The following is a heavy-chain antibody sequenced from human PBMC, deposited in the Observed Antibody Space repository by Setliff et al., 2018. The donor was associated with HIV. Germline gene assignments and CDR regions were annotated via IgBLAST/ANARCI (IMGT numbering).Heavy chain of an antibody. CDR3: AKDLYAGSSWPLDY. Sequence: PGGSLRLSCTASSFIFSNYEMHWVRQAPGKGLEWLSYISSGGDTIYYADSVKGRFTISRDNAENSLYLEINNVRVEDTAIYYCAKDLYAGSSWPLDYWGQGTLVTVSS. V-gene: IGHV3-48*03. D-gene: IGHD6-13*01. CDR2: ISSGGDTI. CDR1: SFIFSNYE. J-gene: IGHJ4*02.